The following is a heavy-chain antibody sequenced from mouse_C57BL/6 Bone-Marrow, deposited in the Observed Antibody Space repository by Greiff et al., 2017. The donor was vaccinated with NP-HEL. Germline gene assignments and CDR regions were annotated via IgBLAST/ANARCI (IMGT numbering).Heavy chain of an antibody. D-gene: IGHD1-1*01. CDR3: ARRGYYGRGYWYFDV. CDR1: GFTFSDYG. J-gene: IGHJ1*03. Sequence: EVQGVESGGGLVQPGGSLKLSCAASGFTFSDYGMAWVRQAPRKGPEWVAFISNLAYSIYYADTVTGRFTISRENAKNTLYLEMSSLRSEDTAMYYCARRGYYGRGYWYFDVWGTGTTVTVSS. CDR2: ISNLAYSI. V-gene: IGHV5-15*01.